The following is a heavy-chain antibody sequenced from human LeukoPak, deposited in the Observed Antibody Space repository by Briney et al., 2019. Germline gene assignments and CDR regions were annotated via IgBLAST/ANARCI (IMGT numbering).Heavy chain of an antibody. D-gene: IGHD4-17*01. J-gene: IGHJ3*02. Sequence: SQTLSLTCTVSGGSISSGGYYWSWIRQHPGKGLEWIGYIYYGGSTYYNSSLKSRVTISVDTSKNQFSLKLSSVTAADTAVYYCARDGFVTSDAFGIWGQGTMVTVSS. V-gene: IGHV4-31*03. CDR1: GGSISSGGYY. CDR2: IYYGGST. CDR3: ARDGFVTSDAFGI.